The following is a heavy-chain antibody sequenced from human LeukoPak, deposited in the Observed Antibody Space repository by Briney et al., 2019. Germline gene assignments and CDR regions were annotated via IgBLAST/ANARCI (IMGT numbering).Heavy chain of an antibody. CDR3: AKVLRGGEGGSTWPYTDY. J-gene: IGHJ4*02. Sequence: PGGSLRLSCAASGFTFSSFIMSWVRQAPGKGLEWVSAIVAGGETTYYADSVRGRFTVSRDQSTNTVYLQMNSLRAEDTAKYYCAKVLRGGEGGSTWPYTDYWGQGTQVTVSS. CDR2: IVAGGETT. V-gene: IGHV3-23*01. CDR1: GFTFSSFI. D-gene: IGHD6-13*01.